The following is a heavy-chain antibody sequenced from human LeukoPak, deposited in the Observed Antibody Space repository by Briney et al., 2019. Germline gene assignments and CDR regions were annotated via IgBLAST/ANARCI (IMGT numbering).Heavy chain of an antibody. CDR3: ARVTDYYDSSGYYYGWFDP. J-gene: IGHJ5*02. CDR2: IIPIFGTA. V-gene: IGHV1-69*06. CDR1: GGTFSSYA. D-gene: IGHD3-22*01. Sequence: VASVKVSCKASGGTFSSYAISWVRQAPGQGLEWMGGIIPIFGTANYAQKFQGRVTITADKSTSTAYMELSSLRSEDTAVYYCARVTDYYDSSGYYYGWFDPWGQGTLVTVSS.